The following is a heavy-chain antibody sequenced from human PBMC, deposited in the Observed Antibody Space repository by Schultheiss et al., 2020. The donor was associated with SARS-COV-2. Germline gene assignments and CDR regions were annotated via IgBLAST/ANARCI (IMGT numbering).Heavy chain of an antibody. CDR1: GDPISSSSYY. Sequence: GSLRLSCTVSGDPISSSSYYWGWIRQPPGKGLEWIGNIYYSGSTYYNPSLKSRVTISVDTSKNQFSLKLSSVTAADTAVYYCAISPNYYDSSGYAPWPLGTLVTVSS. J-gene: IGHJ5*02. CDR2: IYYSGST. D-gene: IGHD3-22*01. CDR3: AISPNYYDSSGYAP. V-gene: IGHV4-39*01.